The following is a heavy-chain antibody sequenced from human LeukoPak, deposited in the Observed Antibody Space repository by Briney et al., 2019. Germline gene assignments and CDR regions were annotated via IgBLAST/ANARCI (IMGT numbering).Heavy chain of an antibody. CDR2: INHSGST. Sequence: PSETLSLTCAVYGGSFSGYYWSWIRQPPGKGLEWIGEINHSGSTNYNPSLRSRVTIPVDTSKNQFSLKLSSVTAADTAVYYCARARIVGAHLDYWGQGTLVTVSS. V-gene: IGHV4-34*01. CDR3: ARARIVGAHLDY. J-gene: IGHJ4*02. CDR1: GGSFSGYY. D-gene: IGHD1-26*01.